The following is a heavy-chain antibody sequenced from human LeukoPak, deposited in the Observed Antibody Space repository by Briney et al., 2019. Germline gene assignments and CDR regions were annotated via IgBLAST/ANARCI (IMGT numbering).Heavy chain of an antibody. CDR3: ARFGLRLIAAAGSDAFDI. V-gene: IGHV1-69*13. CDR2: IIPIFGTA. D-gene: IGHD6-13*01. Sequence: SVKVSCKASGGTFSSYAISWVRQAPGQGLEWMGGIIPIFGTANYAQKFQGRVTITADESTSTAYMELSSLRSEDTAVYYCARFGLRLIAAAGSDAFDIWGQGTMVTVSS. J-gene: IGHJ3*02. CDR1: GGTFSSYA.